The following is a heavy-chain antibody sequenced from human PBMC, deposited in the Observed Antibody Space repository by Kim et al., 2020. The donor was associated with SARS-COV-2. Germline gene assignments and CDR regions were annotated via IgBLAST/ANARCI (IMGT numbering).Heavy chain of an antibody. CDR1: GFTFSAHA. CDR2: IAYDGSHI. V-gene: IGHV3-30*04. CDR3: LAEIGSRSFDH. J-gene: IGHJ4*02. D-gene: IGHD3-10*01. Sequence: GGSLRLSCAASGFTFSAHALHWVRQAPGKGLEWVAHIAYDGSHISYPDSVKGRFIISRDDTKSTLYLQMNRLRPEDTAVYYCLAEIGSRSFDHWGQGTLVTVSS.